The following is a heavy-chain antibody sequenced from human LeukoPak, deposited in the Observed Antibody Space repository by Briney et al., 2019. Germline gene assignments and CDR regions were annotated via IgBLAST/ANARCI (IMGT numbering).Heavy chain of an antibody. V-gene: IGHV3-9*01. J-gene: IGHJ4*02. CDR3: AKASGLSSGYYSY. D-gene: IGHD3-22*01. CDR1: GFTFDDYA. Sequence: GGSLRLSCAASGFTFDDYAMHWVRQAPGKGLEWVSGISWNSGSIGYADSVKGRFTISRDNAKNSLYLQMNSLRAEDTALYYCAKASGLSSGYYSYWGQGTLVTVSS. CDR2: ISWNSGSI.